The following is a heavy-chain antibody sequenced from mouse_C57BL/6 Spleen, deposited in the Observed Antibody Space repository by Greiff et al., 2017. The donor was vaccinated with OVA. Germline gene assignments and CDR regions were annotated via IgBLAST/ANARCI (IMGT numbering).Heavy chain of an antibody. Sequence: VQLVESGPGLVQPSPCLSISCTASGFSFTSYGVHWVRQSPGQGLEWLGVIWSGGSTDYYAAFIARLSIIKDDSKSQVFFIRNSLQADDTAIYYCARKEFADWGQGTLVTVSA. J-gene: IGHJ3*01. V-gene: IGHV2-2*01. CDR2: IWSGGST. CDR1: GFSFTSYG. CDR3: ARKEFAD.